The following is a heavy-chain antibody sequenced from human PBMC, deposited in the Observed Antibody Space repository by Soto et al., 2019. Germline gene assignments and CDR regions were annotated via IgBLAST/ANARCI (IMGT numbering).Heavy chain of an antibody. D-gene: IGHD3-9*01. CDR2: INPNSGGT. V-gene: IGHV1-2*02. CDR3: ARSGGYFDWLHNWFDP. CDR1: GYTFTGYY. Sequence: QVQLVQSGAEVKKPGASVKVSCKASGYTFTGYYMHWVRQAPGQGLEWMGWINPNSGGTNYAQKFQGRVTMTRDTSISTAYMELSRLRSDDTAVYYCARSGGYFDWLHNWFDPWGQGTLVTVSS. J-gene: IGHJ5*02.